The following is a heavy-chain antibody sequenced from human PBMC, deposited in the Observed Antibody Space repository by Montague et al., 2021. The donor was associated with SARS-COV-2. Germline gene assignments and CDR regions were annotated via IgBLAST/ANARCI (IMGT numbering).Heavy chain of an antibody. CDR3: AKGTTTGYFYGMDV. V-gene: IGHV3-9*01. CDR1: GFTFDDYA. J-gene: IGHJ6*02. D-gene: IGHD1-1*01. Sequence: FMSLSCSASGFTFDDYAMHWVRQVPGKGLEWVSGISWNSGRIGYVDSVRGRFTISRDNAKNSLYLQMNSLRAEDTALYFCAKGTTTGYFYGMDVWGRGTTVTVSS. CDR2: ISWNSGRI.